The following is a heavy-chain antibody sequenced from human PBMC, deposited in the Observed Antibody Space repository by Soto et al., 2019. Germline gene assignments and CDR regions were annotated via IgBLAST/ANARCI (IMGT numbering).Heavy chain of an antibody. J-gene: IGHJ6*03. Sequence: GGSLRLSCAASGFTFSSYAMSWVRQAPGKGLEWLTAISGSGGTTHYADSVKGRFTISRDNSKNTLYLQMNSLGAEDTAVYYCAKEALAVTVVYYYYYYMDVWGKGTTVTVSS. CDR1: GFTFSSYA. CDR3: AKEALAVTVVYYYYYYMDV. CDR2: ISGSGGTT. V-gene: IGHV3-23*01.